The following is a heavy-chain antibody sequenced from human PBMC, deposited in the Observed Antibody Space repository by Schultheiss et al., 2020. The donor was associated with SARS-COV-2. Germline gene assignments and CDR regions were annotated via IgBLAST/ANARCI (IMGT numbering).Heavy chain of an antibody. CDR1: GFTFSSYA. J-gene: IGHJ5*02. V-gene: IGHV4-59*01. CDR2: IYYSGST. Sequence: GSLRLSCAASGFTFSSYAMSWVRQAPGKGLEWIGYIYYSGSTNYNPSLKSRVTISVDTSKNQFSLKLSSVTAADTAVYYCATLNYDFWSGYWFDPWGQGTLVTVSS. CDR3: ATLNYDFWSGYWFDP. D-gene: IGHD3-3*01.